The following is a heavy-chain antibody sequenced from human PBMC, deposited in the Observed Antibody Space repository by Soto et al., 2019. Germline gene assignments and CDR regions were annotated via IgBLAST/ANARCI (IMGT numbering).Heavy chain of an antibody. CDR3: ARDKGDGSGSYYGY. Sequence: SVKVSCKASGGTFSSYTISWVRQAPGQGLEWMGRIIPILGIATYAQKFQGRVTVTGDTSTSTVYMELSSLRSDDTAVYYCARDKGDGSGSYYGYWGQ. CDR1: GGTFSSYT. J-gene: IGHJ4*01. CDR2: IIPILGIA. D-gene: IGHD3-10*01. V-gene: IGHV1-69*04.